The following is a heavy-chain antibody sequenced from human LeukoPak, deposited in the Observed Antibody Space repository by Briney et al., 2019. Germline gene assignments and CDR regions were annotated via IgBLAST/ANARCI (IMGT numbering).Heavy chain of an antibody. D-gene: IGHD6-13*01. Sequence: ASVKVSCKASGYTFTAYYMHWARQAPGQGLEWMGWISAYNGNTNYAQKLQGRVTMTTDTSTSTAYMELRSLRSDDTAVYYCARDSSSWSGGWFDPWGQGTLVTVSS. CDR1: GYTFTAYY. CDR2: ISAYNGNT. V-gene: IGHV1-18*04. CDR3: ARDSSSWSGGWFDP. J-gene: IGHJ5*02.